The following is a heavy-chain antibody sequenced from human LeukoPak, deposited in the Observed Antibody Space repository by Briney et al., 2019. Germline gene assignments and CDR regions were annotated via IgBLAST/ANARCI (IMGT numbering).Heavy chain of an antibody. CDR3: ATQAVALASWFDP. D-gene: IGHD6-19*01. CDR2: INPSGGST. J-gene: IGHJ5*02. CDR1: GYTFTGYY. Sequence: ASVKVSCKASGYTFTGYYIHWVRQAPGQGLEWMGIINPSGGSTSYAQKFQGRVTMTRDTSTSTVYMELSSLRSEDTAVYYCATQAVALASWFDPWGQGTLVTVSS. V-gene: IGHV1-46*01.